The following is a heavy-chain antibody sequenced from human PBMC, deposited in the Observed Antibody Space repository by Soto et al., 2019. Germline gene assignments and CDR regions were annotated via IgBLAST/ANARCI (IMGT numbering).Heavy chain of an antibody. J-gene: IGHJ4*02. CDR3: AREGGGYCSGGSCQVDY. CDR1: GGSISSGDYY. D-gene: IGHD2-15*01. Sequence: SETLSLTCTVSGGSISSGDYYWSWIRQPPGKGLEWIGYIYYRGNTYYNPSLKSRVTISVDTSKNQFSLKLSSVTAADTAVYYCAREGGGYCSGGSCQVDYWGQGTLVTVSS. CDR2: IYYRGNT. V-gene: IGHV4-30-4*01.